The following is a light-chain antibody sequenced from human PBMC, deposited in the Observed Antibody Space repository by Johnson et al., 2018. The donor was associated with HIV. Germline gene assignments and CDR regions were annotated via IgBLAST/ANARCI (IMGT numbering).Light chain of an antibody. CDR1: SSNIGNNY. V-gene: IGLV1-51*02. J-gene: IGLJ1*01. CDR3: GTWDSSLSAGV. Sequence: QSVLTQPPSVSAAPGQKVTISCSGSSSNIGNNYVSWYQQLPGTAPKLLIYENNKRPSGITDRFSGSKSGTSATLGITGLQTGDEADYYCGTWDSSLSAGVVGTGNKVPVL. CDR2: ENN.